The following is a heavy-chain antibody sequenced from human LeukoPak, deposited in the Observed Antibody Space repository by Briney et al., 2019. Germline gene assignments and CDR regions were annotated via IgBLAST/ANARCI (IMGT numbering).Heavy chain of an antibody. CDR1: GFTFSSYP. Sequence: GGSLRLSCAASGFTFSSYPLHWVRQAPGRGLEWVAVIWYDGSNKYYADSVKGRFTISRDNSKDTLYLQMNSLRAEDTAVYYCAREKPGSGSHFYGMDVWGQGTTVTVSS. CDR2: IWYDGSNK. D-gene: IGHD3-10*01. CDR3: AREKPGSGSHFYGMDV. J-gene: IGHJ6*02. V-gene: IGHV3-33*08.